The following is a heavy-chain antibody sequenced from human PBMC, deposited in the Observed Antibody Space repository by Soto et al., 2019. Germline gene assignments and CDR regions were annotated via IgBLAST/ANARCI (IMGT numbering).Heavy chain of an antibody. Sequence: SETLSLTCSVSGDSIGSSTNYWGWIRQPPGKGLEWIGTTYHSGNTYYNPTLKSRVAISVDMSKNQFSLRLNSVTAADTAVYYCARHEWLQLWLVTEYWGQGALVTVS. CDR1: GDSIGSSTNY. CDR2: TYHSGNT. D-gene: IGHD5-18*01. J-gene: IGHJ4*02. CDR3: ARHEWLQLWLVTEY. V-gene: IGHV4-39*01.